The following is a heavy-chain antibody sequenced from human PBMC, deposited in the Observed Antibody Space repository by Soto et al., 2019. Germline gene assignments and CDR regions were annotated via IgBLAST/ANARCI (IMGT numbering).Heavy chain of an antibody. CDR1: GFDFNTYT. Sequence: EVQLVESGGGLVRPGLSLRLSCAGSGFDFNTYTLNWVRQAPGKGLEWIASIAGPTPYIYYAGSMRGRFTISRDNAKNSLSLKMNSLRADDTGVYYCARTPPGYDYPPSFDFWGQGTLVTVSS. D-gene: IGHD5-12*01. CDR2: IAGPTPYI. J-gene: IGHJ4*02. V-gene: IGHV3-21*02. CDR3: ARTPPGYDYPPSFDF.